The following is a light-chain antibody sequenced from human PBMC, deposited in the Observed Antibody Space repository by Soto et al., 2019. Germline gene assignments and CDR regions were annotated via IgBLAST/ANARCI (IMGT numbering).Light chain of an antibody. V-gene: IGKV3-11*01. J-gene: IGKJ5*01. CDR3: QQSSNWPIT. CDR1: QSISRY. Sequence: EIVLTQSPGTLSLSPGGRTTLSCRASQSISRYLAWYQQKPGQGPRLLIYDAFNRATGIPARFSGSGSGTDFTLTISSLEPEEFAVYYCQQSSNWPITFGQGTRLEIK. CDR2: DAF.